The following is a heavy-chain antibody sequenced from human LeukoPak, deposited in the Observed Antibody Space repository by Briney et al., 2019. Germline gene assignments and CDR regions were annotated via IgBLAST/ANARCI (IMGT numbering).Heavy chain of an antibody. Sequence: GGSLRLSCAASGFTFSSYSMNWVRQAPGKGLEWVSYISSSSTIYYADSVKGRFTISRDNAKNSLYLQMNSLRAEDTAVYYCARDAISPDIVVVVAETNAFDIWGQGTMVTVSS. CDR1: GFTFSSYS. V-gene: IGHV3-48*01. J-gene: IGHJ3*02. D-gene: IGHD2-15*01. CDR2: ISSSSTI. CDR3: ARDAISPDIVVVVAETNAFDI.